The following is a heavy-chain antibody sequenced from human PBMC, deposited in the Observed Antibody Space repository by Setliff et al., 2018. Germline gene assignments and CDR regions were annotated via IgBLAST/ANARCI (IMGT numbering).Heavy chain of an antibody. V-gene: IGHV7-4-1*02. CDR3: ARANGSHDSSGYYWHY. CDR1: EYTFTTYA. J-gene: IGHJ4*02. CDR2: INTNTGNP. D-gene: IGHD3-22*01. Sequence: ASVKVSCKASEYTFTTYAMNWVRQAPGQGLEWMGWINTNTGNPTYAQGFTGRFVFSLDTSVSTANLQISGLKAEDTAVYYCARANGSHDSSGYYWHYWGPGTLVTSPQ.